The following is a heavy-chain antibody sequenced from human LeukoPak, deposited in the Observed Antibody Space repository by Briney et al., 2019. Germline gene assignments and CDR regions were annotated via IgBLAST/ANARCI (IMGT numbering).Heavy chain of an antibody. CDR2: INHSGST. J-gene: IGHJ6*03. CDR3: ARAGTARGPYYYYYYMDV. V-gene: IGHV4-38-2*02. CDR1: GYSISSGYY. Sequence: SETLSLTCTVSGYSISSGYYWSWIRQPPGKGLEWIGEINHSGSTNYNPSLKSRVTISVDTSKNQFSLKLSSVTAADTAVYYCARAGTARGPYYYYYYMDVWGKGTTVTVSS. D-gene: IGHD3-10*01.